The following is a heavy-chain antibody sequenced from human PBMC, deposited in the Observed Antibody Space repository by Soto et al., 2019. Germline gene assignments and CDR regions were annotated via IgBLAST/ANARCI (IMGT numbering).Heavy chain of an antibody. CDR2: ISGSGGST. CDR1: GFTFSSYA. Sequence: EVQLLESGGGLVQPGGSLRLSCAASGFTFSSYAMNWVRQAPGKGLEWVSVISGSGGSTYYADSVKGRFTISRDNFKNTLYLQMNSLRAEDTAVYYCAKVGGSYFKPDWFDPWGQGTLVTVSS. CDR3: AKVGGSYFKPDWFDP. J-gene: IGHJ5*02. D-gene: IGHD1-26*01. V-gene: IGHV3-23*01.